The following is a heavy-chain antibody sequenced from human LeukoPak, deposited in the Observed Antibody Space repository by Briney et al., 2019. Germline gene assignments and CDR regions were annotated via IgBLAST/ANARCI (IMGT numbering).Heavy chain of an antibody. CDR2: INPNSGGT. Sequence: ASVKVSRKASGYTFTGYYIHWVRQAPGQGLEWMGWINPNSGGTNYAQKFQGRVTMTRDTSISTAYMELSRLRSDDTAVYYCARGDSSGYSWYYFDYWGQGTLVTVSS. V-gene: IGHV1-2*02. D-gene: IGHD3-22*01. CDR1: GYTFTGYY. CDR3: ARGDSSGYSWYYFDY. J-gene: IGHJ4*02.